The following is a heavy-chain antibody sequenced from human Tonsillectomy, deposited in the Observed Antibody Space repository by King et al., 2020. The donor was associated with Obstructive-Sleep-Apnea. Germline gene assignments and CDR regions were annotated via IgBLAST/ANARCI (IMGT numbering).Heavy chain of an antibody. J-gene: IGHJ4*02. Sequence: VQLVESGGGVVQPGRSLRLSCAASGFTFSSYAMHWVRQAPGKGLEWVAVISYDESNKYYADSVKGRFTISRDNSKNTLYLQMNSLRAEDTAVYYCARAGGFLYYYGSGSYGGYFDYWGQGTLVTVSS. D-gene: IGHD3-10*01. CDR3: ARAGGFLYYYGSGSYGGYFDY. V-gene: IGHV3-30*04. CDR2: ISYDESNK. CDR1: GFTFSSYA.